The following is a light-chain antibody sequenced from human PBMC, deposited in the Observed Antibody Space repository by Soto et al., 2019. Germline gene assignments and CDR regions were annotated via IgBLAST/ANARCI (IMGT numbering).Light chain of an antibody. J-gene: IGLJ2*01. CDR2: EVS. V-gene: IGLV2-8*01. Sequence: QSALTQPPSASGSPGQSVTISCTGTSSDVGGYNYVSWYQQHPGKTPKLMIYEVSKRPSGVPDRFSGSKSGNTASLTVSGLQAEDEADYYGSSYAGSNNVVVFGGGTKLTVL. CDR3: SSYAGSNNVVV. CDR1: SSDVGGYNY.